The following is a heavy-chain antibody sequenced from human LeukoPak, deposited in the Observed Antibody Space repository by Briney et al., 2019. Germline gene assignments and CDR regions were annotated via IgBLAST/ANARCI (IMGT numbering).Heavy chain of an antibody. J-gene: IGHJ4*02. D-gene: IGHD6-13*01. CDR3: ARLKPMGGSSWYFDY. CDR1: GYTFISYY. V-gene: IGHV5-10-1*01. Sequence: GESLKISCKGSGYTFISYYITWVRQMPGKGLEWMGRIDPGDSYANYSPSFQGHVSISSDKSFTTAYLQWSSLKASGTAIYYCARLKPMGGSSWYFDYWGQGTLVTVSS. CDR2: IDPGDSYA.